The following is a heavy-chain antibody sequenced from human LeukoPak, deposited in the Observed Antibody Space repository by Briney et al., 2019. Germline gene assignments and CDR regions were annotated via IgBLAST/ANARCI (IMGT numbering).Heavy chain of an antibody. D-gene: IGHD5-12*01. J-gene: IGHJ4*02. Sequence: GGSLRLSCAASGFAFSTYSMNWVRQAPGKGLEWVSSVSRSSRFIFYADSVKGRFTISRDDAKDSLFLQMNSLRAEDTAVYYCARVYDAFDYFFDSWGQGTLVTVSS. V-gene: IGHV3-21*01. CDR2: VSRSSRFI. CDR1: GFAFSTYS. CDR3: ARVYDAFDYFFDS.